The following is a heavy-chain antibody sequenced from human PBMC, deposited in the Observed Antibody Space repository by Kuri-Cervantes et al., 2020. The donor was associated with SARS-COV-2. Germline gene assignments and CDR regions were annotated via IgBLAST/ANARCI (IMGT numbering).Heavy chain of an antibody. CDR3: TTLIDY. CDR1: GFLFRASA. J-gene: IGHJ4*02. CDR2: VRGKANNYAT. V-gene: IGHV3-73*01. Sequence: EYLMISCEVSGFLFRASAIHWVRQGSGKGLECVGRVRGKANNYATPYAASVKGRFTISRDDSKNMAYLQMNSLKTEDTAVYYCTTLIDYWGQGALVTVSS.